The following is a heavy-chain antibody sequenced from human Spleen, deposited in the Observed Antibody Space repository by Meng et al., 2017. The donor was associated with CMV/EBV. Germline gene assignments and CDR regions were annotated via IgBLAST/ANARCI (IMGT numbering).Heavy chain of an antibody. V-gene: IGHV3-23*01. CDR3: AKGRGGTYYVFDY. Sequence: AGSTFSSYAMSWVRQAPGKGLEWVSAISGSGGSTYYADSVKGRFTISRDNSKNTLSLQMNSLRAEDTAVYYCAKGRGGTYYVFDYWGQGTLVTVSS. D-gene: IGHD1-26*01. CDR2: ISGSGGST. J-gene: IGHJ4*02. CDR1: GSTFSSYA.